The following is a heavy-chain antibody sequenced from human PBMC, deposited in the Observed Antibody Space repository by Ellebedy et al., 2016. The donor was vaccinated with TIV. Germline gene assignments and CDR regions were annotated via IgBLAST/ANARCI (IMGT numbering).Heavy chain of an antibody. D-gene: IGHD3-3*01. J-gene: IGHJ6*02. V-gene: IGHV4-59*08. Sequence: MPSETLSLTCTVSGGSISSYYWSWIRQPPGKGLEWIGCIYYSGSTNYNPSLKSRATISVDTSKNQFSLKLSSVTAADTAVYYCARHVQMEWLLSPVYGMDVWGQGTTVTVSS. CDR1: GGSISSYY. CDR3: ARHVQMEWLLSPVYGMDV. CDR2: IYYSGST.